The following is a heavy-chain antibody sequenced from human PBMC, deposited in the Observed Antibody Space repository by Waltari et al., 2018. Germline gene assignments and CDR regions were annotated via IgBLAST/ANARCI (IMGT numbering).Heavy chain of an antibody. J-gene: IGHJ4*02. CDR2: IYSGGST. D-gene: IGHD2-2*01. V-gene: IGHV3-23*03. CDR3: AKDLVVPAAMFYLQ. Sequence: EVQLLESGGGLVQPGGSLRLSCAASGFTFSSYAMSWVRQAPGKGLEWVSVIYSGGSTYYADSVKGRFTISRDNSKNTLYLQMNSLRAEDTAVYYCAKDLVVPAAMFYLQWGQGTLVTVSS. CDR1: GFTFSSYA.